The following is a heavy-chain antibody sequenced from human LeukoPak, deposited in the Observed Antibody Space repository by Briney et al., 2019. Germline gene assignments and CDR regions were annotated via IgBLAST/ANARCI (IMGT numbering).Heavy chain of an antibody. CDR1: GFTFSSYS. V-gene: IGHV3-21*06. CDR2: IRSNSRGI. D-gene: IGHD4-17*01. Sequence: GGSLRLSCAASGFTFSSYSMNWVRQAPGKGLESVSSIRSNSRGINYADSVKGRFTISRDNDKNTVFLEMNSLRAEDTAVYYCAKEAGQDYGALDAFDVWGQGTMVTVSS. CDR3: AKEAGQDYGALDAFDV. J-gene: IGHJ3*01.